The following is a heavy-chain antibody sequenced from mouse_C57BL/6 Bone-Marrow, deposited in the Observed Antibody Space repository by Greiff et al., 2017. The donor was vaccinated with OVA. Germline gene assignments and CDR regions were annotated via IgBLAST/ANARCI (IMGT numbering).Heavy chain of an antibody. CDR2: ISSGGSYT. Sequence: VQLKESGGDLVKPGGSLKLSCAASGFTFSSYGMSWVRQTPDKRLEWVATISSGGSYTYYPDSVKGRFTISRDNAKNTLYLQMSSLKSEDTAMYYCARRDYYGSSPLFFAYWGQGTLVTVSA. CDR3: ARRDYYGSSPLFFAY. V-gene: IGHV5-6*01. D-gene: IGHD1-1*01. CDR1: GFTFSSYG. J-gene: IGHJ3*01.